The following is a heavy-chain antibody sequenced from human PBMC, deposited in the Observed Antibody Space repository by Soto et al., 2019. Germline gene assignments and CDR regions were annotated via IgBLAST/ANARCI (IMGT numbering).Heavy chain of an antibody. J-gene: IGHJ4*02. CDR3: ARGADVDPYLDY. CDR1: GYTFTSYD. Sequence: QVQLLQSGAEVKKPGASVQVSCKASGYTFTSYDINWVRQATGQGLEWMGWMNPNSGNTGYAQKFQGRVTMTRNTSTSTADMELSSLRSEDTAVYYCARGADVDPYLDYWGQGTLVTVSS. D-gene: IGHD5-12*01. CDR2: MNPNSGNT. V-gene: IGHV1-8*01.